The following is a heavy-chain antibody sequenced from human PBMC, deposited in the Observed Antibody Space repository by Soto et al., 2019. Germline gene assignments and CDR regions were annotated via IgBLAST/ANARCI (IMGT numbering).Heavy chain of an antibody. J-gene: IGHJ5*02. Sequence: SETLSLTCAVYGGSFSGYYWSWIRQPPGKGLEWIGEINHSGSTNYNPSLKSRVTISVDTSKNQFSLKLSSVTAADTAVYYCARGTATGIQGNWFDPWGQGTLVNVSS. V-gene: IGHV4-34*01. CDR1: GGSFSGYY. CDR3: ARGTATGIQGNWFDP. CDR2: INHSGST. D-gene: IGHD5-18*01.